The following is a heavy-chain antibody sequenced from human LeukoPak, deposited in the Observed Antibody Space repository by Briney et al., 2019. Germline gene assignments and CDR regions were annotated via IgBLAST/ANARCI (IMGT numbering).Heavy chain of an antibody. CDR2: ISSSSSYI. V-gene: IGHV3-21*01. J-gene: IGHJ4*02. D-gene: IGHD1-26*01. Sequence: GGSLRLPCAASGFTFSSYSMNWVRQAPGKGLEWVSSISSSSSYIYYADSVKGRFTISRDNAKNSLYLQMNSLRAEDTAVYYCASTIVGATTLDYWGQGTLVTVSS. CDR1: GFTFSSYS. CDR3: ASTIVGATTLDY.